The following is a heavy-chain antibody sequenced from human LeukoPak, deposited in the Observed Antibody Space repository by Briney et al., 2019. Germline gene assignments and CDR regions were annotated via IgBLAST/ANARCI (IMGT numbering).Heavy chain of an antibody. D-gene: IGHD1-26*01. CDR3: ATGSGSYHDY. V-gene: IGHV1-69-2*01. CDR2: VDPEDGET. Sequence: ASVKISCKVSGYTFADYYMHWVQQAPGKGLEWMGLVDPEDGETIYAEKFQGRVTITADTSTDTAYMELSSLRSEDTVVYYCATGSGSYHDYWGQGTLVTVSS. J-gene: IGHJ4*02. CDR1: GYTFADYY.